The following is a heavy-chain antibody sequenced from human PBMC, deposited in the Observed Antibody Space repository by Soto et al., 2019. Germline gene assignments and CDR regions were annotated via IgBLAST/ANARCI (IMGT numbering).Heavy chain of an antibody. D-gene: IGHD3-10*01. CDR3: ARGFHGSGSYYNNIHNFDY. J-gene: IGHJ4*02. Sequence: QVQVVQSGAEVKKPGASVKVSCKASGYTFTSYGISWVRQAPGQGLEWMGWISAYNGNTNYAQKLQGRVTMTTDTSTSTAYMELRSLRSDDTAVYYCARGFHGSGSYYNNIHNFDYWGQGTLVTVSS. V-gene: IGHV1-18*01. CDR1: GYTFTSYG. CDR2: ISAYNGNT.